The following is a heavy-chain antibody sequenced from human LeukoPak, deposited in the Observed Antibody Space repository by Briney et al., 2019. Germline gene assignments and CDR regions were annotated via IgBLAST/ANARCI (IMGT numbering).Heavy chain of an antibody. CDR1: GSAFSTYS. D-gene: IGHD1-26*01. CDR2: ISSISRDI. J-gene: IGHJ5*02. Sequence: PGGSLRLSCAASGSAFSTYSMNWVRQAPGKGLEWVSSISSISRDIYHADSVKGRFTISRDNAKNSLSLQMNSLRAEDTAVYYCARDFRYSGSYHHWFDPWGQGTLVTVSS. V-gene: IGHV3-21*01. CDR3: ARDFRYSGSYHHWFDP.